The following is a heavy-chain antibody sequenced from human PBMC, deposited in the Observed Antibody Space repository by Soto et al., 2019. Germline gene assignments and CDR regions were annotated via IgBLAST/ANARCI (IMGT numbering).Heavy chain of an antibody. CDR3: AISSRAPRGYYYYGMDV. CDR1: GYSFTSYW. Sequence: GESLKISCKGSGYSFTSYWISWVRQMPGKGLARMGRIDPSDSYTNYSPSFQGHVTISADKSISTSYLQWSSLNAWEPAMYHCAISSRAPRGYYYYGMDVWGQGTTVTVSS. J-gene: IGHJ6*02. D-gene: IGHD6-6*01. V-gene: IGHV5-10-1*01. CDR2: IDPSDSYT.